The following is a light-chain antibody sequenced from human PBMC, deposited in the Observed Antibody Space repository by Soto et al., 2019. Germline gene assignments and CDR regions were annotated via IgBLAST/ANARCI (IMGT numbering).Light chain of an antibody. CDR2: EES. CDR3: QQVKTYPRT. J-gene: IGKJ4*01. Sequence: DIHLTKSPSFLSASVGDRVTITCRPSQAVPNNMAWYQQKPGKPPKLLIYEESTLHSGVPSRFSGRKPGTQFTLKIDSLQPEDFETYYCQQVKTYPRTFGGGTKVDIK. V-gene: IGKV1-9*01. CDR1: QAVPNN.